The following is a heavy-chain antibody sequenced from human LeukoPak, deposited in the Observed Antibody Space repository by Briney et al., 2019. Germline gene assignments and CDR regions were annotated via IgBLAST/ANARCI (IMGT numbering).Heavy chain of an antibody. J-gene: IGHJ4*02. CDR1: GFPFRSYA. CDR3: ATIGPYGSGTYISADY. Sequence: GGSLRLSCGPSGFPFRSYAMHWGPQAPGEGVVGVGVISYDGSYNSYADSVKRRFTISRDNSQNTLYLQMNSLRAEDTAVYYCATIGPYGSGTYISADYWGQGTLVTVSS. D-gene: IGHD3-10*01. V-gene: IGHV3-30*04. CDR2: ISYDGSYN.